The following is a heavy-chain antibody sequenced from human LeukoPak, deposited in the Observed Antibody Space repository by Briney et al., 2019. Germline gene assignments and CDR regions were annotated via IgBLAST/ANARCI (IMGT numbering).Heavy chain of an antibody. V-gene: IGHV3-15*01. CDR2: IRSKADGGTA. CDR3: TTGATGFCSSISCYLIDH. D-gene: IGHD2-2*01. J-gene: IGHJ4*02. Sequence: GGSLRLSCAASGFTLINAWMSWVRQAPGKGLEWVARIRSKADGGTADYPAPVKGRFTISRDDSKNTLHLQMNSLKAEDTAVYYCTTGATGFCSSISCYLIDHWGQGTLVTVSS. CDR1: GFTLINAW.